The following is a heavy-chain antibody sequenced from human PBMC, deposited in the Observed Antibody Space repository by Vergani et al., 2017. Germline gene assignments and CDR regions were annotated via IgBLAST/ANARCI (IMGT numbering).Heavy chain of an antibody. CDR2: ISMSSSTI. CDR1: GFPFRSHS. CDR3: ATGYCGGGSCLLGWSYGMDV. V-gene: IGHV3-48*01. Sequence: EVHLLESGGGLVQPGGSLRLSCAASGFPFRSHSMNWVRQSPGKGLEWISYISMSSSTIHYADSVRGRFTISRDNAKNSLYLQMTSLRAEDTAVYYCATGYCGGGSCLLGWSYGMDVWGRGATVTVSS. D-gene: IGHD4-23*01. J-gene: IGHJ6*02.